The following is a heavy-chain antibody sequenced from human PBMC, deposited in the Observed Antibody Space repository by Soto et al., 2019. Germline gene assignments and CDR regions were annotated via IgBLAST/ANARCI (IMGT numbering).Heavy chain of an antibody. CDR3: ARDKPLKYFSDSHGYDYYYYGMDV. CDR2: ISSSGSTI. V-gene: IGHV3-11*01. Sequence: QVQLVESGGGLVKPGGSLRLSCAASGFTFSDYYMSWIRQAPGKGLEWVSYISSSGSTIYYADPVKGRFTISRDNAKNSLYLKMNSLRVEDTAVYSCARDKPLKYFSDSHGYDYYYYGMDVWGQGSTVTVSS. D-gene: IGHD3-22*01. J-gene: IGHJ6*02. CDR1: GFTFSDYY.